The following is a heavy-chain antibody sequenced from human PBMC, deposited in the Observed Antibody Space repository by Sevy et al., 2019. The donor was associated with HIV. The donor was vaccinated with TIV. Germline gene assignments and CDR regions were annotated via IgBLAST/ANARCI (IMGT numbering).Heavy chain of an antibody. J-gene: IGHJ4*02. CDR1: GFSFSDYY. Sequence: GGSLRLSCAASGFSFSDYYMTWIRQAPGKGLEWVSYISSGSRYTNYADSVKGRFAIPRDNVENSLYLQMSSLRAEDTAVYYCARVRVVAADYYFDYWGQGTLVTVSS. CDR3: ARVRVVAADYYFDY. CDR2: ISSGSRYT. D-gene: IGHD6-13*01. V-gene: IGHV3-11*06.